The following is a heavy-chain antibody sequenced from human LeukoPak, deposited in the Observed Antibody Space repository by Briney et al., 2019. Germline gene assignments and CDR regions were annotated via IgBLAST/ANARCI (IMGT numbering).Heavy chain of an antibody. CDR2: IYYSGST. D-gene: IGHD1-26*01. V-gene: IGHV4-59*08. CDR3: ARGGMNFDY. Sequence: SETLSLTCTVSGGSISSYYWSWIRQPPGKGLEWIGYIYYSGSTNYNPSLKSRVTISVDTSKTQFSLKVSSVTAADTAVYYCARGGMNFDYWGQGTLVTVSS. CDR1: GGSISSYY. J-gene: IGHJ4*02.